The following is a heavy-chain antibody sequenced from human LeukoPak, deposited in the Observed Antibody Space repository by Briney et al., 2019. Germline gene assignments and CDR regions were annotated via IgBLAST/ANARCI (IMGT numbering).Heavy chain of an antibody. J-gene: IGHJ4*02. Sequence: ASVKVSCKASGYTFTGYYMHWVRQAPGKGLEWMGGFDPEDGETIYAQKFQGRVTMTEDTSTDTAYMELSSLRSEDTAVYYCATTRYYDFWSGYYIYWGQGTLVTVSS. CDR1: GYTFTGYY. V-gene: IGHV1-24*01. D-gene: IGHD3-3*01. CDR2: FDPEDGET. CDR3: ATTRYYDFWSGYYIY.